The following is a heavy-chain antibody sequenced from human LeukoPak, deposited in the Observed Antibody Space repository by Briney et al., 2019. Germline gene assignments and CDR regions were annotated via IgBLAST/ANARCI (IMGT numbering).Heavy chain of an antibody. V-gene: IGHV3-23*01. CDR2: ISGSGGST. Sequence: GGSLRLSCAASGFTFSSYAMSWVRQAPGKGLEWVSAISGSGGSTYYADSVKGRFTISRDNSKNTLYLQMNSLRAEDTAVYYCAKGETTVTTSYYYGMDVWGQGTTVTVSS. J-gene: IGHJ6*02. CDR3: AKGETTVTTSYYYGMDV. D-gene: IGHD4-17*01. CDR1: GFTFSSYA.